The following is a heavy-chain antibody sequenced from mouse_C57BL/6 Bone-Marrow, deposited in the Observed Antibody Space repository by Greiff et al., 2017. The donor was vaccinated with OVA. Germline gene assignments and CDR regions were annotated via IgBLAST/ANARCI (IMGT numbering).Heavy chain of an antibody. D-gene: IGHD2-3*01. CDR2: IRNKANGYTT. Sequence: EVKLVESGGGLVQPGGSLSLSCAASGFTFTDYYMSWVRQPPGKALEWLGFIRNKANGYTTEYSAPVKGRFTISRDNSQSILYLQMNALRAEDSATYYCARYTWRWLLRYWYFDVWGTGTTVTVSS. CDR1: GFTFTDYY. V-gene: IGHV7-3*01. J-gene: IGHJ1*03. CDR3: ARYTWRWLLRYWYFDV.